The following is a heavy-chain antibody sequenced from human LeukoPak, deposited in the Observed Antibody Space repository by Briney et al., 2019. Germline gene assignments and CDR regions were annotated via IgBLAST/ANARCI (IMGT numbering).Heavy chain of an antibody. CDR1: GFNFGTYW. CDR3: ARDPDSSAFDY. V-gene: IGHV3-7*01. Sequence: AGSLRLSCTAAGFNFGTYWMSWVRQSPEKGLEFVANIKYDDTVKNYVDSVKGRFTISRDNPSNSVYLQMDSLIPEDTALYYCARDPDSSAFDYWGQGAQVTVSS. CDR2: IKYDDTVK. J-gene: IGHJ4*02. D-gene: IGHD2-15*01.